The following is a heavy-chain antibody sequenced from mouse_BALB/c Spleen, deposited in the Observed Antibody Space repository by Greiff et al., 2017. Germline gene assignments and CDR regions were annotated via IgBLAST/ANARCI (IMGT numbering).Heavy chain of an antibody. V-gene: IGHV1-69*02. D-gene: IGHD1-2*01. CDR2: IDPSDSET. J-gene: IGHJ2*01. Sequence: QVQLQQPGAELVKPGAPVKLSCKASGYTFTSYWMNWVKQRPGRGLEWIGRIDPSDSETHYNQKFKDKATLTVDKSSSTAYIQLSSLTSEDSAVYYCATLTTAYWGQGTTLTVSS. CDR3: ATLTTAY. CDR1: GYTFTSYW.